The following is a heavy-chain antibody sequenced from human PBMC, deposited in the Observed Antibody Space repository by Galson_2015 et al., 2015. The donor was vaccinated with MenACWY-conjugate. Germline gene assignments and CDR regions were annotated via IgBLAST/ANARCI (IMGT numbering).Heavy chain of an antibody. D-gene: IGHD2-8*01. CDR3: AKVVPTNATYYFDY. CDR1: GLTFSTYS. J-gene: IGHJ4*02. Sequence: SLRLSCAASGLTFSTYSMNWVRQAPGKGLEWVSYISSSSSTIYYTDSVKGRFTISRDNSKNMLYVQMNSLRAEDTAIYYCAKVVPTNATYYFDYWGQGTLVTVSS. V-gene: IGHV3-48*01. CDR2: ISSSSSTI.